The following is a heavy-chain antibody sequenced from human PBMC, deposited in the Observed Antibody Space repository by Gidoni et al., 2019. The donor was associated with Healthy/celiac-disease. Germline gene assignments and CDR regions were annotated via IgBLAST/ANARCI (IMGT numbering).Heavy chain of an antibody. Sequence: QVQLVESGGGVVQPGRSLRLSCAAYGFTLSSYGMHWVRQAPGKGLEWLAVISYDGSNKYYADSLKGRFTISRDNSKNTLYLQMNSLRAEDTAVYYCATVAGAGVGDYWGQGTLVTVSS. CDR2: ISYDGSNK. V-gene: IGHV3-30*03. D-gene: IGHD6-19*01. CDR3: ATVAGAGVGDY. J-gene: IGHJ4*02. CDR1: GFTLSSYG.